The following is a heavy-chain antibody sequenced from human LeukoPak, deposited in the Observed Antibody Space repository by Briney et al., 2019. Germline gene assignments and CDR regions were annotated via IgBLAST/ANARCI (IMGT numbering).Heavy chain of an antibody. CDR2: INSDVSWT. CDR1: GNYW. Sequence: GGSLRLSCAAPGNYWMHWVRQAPGKGLLWVSHINSDVSWTSYADSVKGRFTISKDNAKNTMYMQMNSLRAEDTAVYYCDSFYETYWGRGTLVTVSS. V-gene: IGHV3-74*01. CDR3: DSFYETY. D-gene: IGHD2/OR15-2a*01. J-gene: IGHJ4*02.